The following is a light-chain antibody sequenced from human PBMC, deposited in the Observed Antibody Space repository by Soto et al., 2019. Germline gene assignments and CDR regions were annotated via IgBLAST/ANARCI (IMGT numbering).Light chain of an antibody. CDR1: ESVSSNY. V-gene: IGKV3-20*01. CDR3: QQYGGSPRT. J-gene: IGKJ1*01. CDR2: GAS. Sequence: EIVLTQSPGTLSLARGERATLSCRASESVSSNYLAWYQQKPGQAPRLLIYGASTRATGVPDRFSGSGSGTDFTLSISRLEPEDFAVYYCQQYGGSPRTFGQGTKVEIK.